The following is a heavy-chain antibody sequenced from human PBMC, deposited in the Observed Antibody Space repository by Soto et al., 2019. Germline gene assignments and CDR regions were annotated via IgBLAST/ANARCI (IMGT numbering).Heavy chain of an antibody. CDR1: GFTFSSYG. CDR2: IWYDGSNK. J-gene: IGHJ4*02. V-gene: IGHV3-33*01. CDR3: ARDNNMGYYGDCEFDY. D-gene: IGHD4-17*01. Sequence: QVQLVESGGGVVQPGRSLRLSCAASGFTFSSYGMHWVRQAPGKGLEWVAVIWYDGSNKNYADSVKGRFTISRDNSKNTLYLHMNSLRAEDTAVYYCARDNNMGYYGDCEFDYWGQGTLVTVSS.